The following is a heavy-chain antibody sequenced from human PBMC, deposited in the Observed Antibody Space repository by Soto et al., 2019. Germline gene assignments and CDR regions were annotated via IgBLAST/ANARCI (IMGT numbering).Heavy chain of an antibody. CDR2: IDPSDSYT. CDR1: GYSLSNYW. D-gene: IGHD1-26*01. CDR3: ARLPSGSYFRIAFDI. Sequence: PGESLKISCKGSGYSLSNYWISWVRQMPGKGLEWMGMIDPSDSYTNYSPSFQGHVTISADKSITTAYLQWSSLKASDTAIYYCARLPSGSYFRIAFDIWGQGTMVTVSS. V-gene: IGHV5-10-1*01. J-gene: IGHJ3*02.